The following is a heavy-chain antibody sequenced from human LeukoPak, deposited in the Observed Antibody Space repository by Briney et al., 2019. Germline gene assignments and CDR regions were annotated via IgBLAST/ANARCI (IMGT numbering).Heavy chain of an antibody. J-gene: IGHJ5*02. Sequence: SVKVSCKASGGTFSSYAISWVRQAPGQGLEWMGGIIPIFGTANYAQKFQGRVTITTDESTSTAYMELSSLRSEDTAVYYCARERGYDFWSGYKRNNWFDPWGQGTLVTVSS. CDR2: IIPIFGTA. D-gene: IGHD3-3*01. CDR3: ARERGYDFWSGYKRNNWFDP. V-gene: IGHV1-69*05. CDR1: GGTFSSYA.